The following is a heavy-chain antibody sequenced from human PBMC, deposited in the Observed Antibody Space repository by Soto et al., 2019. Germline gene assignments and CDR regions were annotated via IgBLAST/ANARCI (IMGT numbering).Heavy chain of an antibody. V-gene: IGHV3-23*01. D-gene: IGHD3-10*01. CDR2: ISGSGGST. Sequence: EVQLLESGGGLVQPGGSLRLSCAASGFTCSSYAMSWVRQAPGTGLEWVSAISGSGGSTYYADSVKGRFTISRDNSKNTLYLQMQSLRAEATAVYSCAKGETHMVRGVPWYYFDYWGKGTLVTVAS. CDR3: AKGETHMVRGVPWYYFDY. J-gene: IGHJ4*02. CDR1: GFTCSSYA.